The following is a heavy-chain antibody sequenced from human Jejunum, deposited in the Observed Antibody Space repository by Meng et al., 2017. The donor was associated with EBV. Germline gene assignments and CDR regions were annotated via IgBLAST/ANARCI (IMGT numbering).Heavy chain of an antibody. CDR3: VRGGDYCLVY. CDR1: GDSIDSRNW. CDR2: IYYSGST. J-gene: IGHJ4*02. D-gene: IGHD2-21*02. V-gene: IGHV4-4*02. Sequence: QVHLQCAAPGLVKPSGTLSLTCAVSGDSIDSRNWWSWVRQSPERGLEWIGEIYYSGSTNYNPSLKSRVTILVDRSENHFSLHLSSVTAADTAVYYCVRGGDYCLVYWGQGTLVTVSS.